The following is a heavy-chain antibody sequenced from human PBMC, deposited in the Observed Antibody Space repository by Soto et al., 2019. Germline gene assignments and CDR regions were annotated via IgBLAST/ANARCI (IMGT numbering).Heavy chain of an antibody. CDR3: ATRTSGWYFDY. J-gene: IGHJ4*02. D-gene: IGHD6-19*01. CDR1: GFTFSSYA. Sequence: EVQLLESGGGLVQPGGSLRLSCTASGFTFSSYAMNWVRQAPGKGLEWVSDISGSGGSTYYADSVKGRFTISRDNSNNTLYLQMNSLRAEDTAVYYCATRTSGWYFDYWGQGTLVTVSS. CDR2: ISGSGGST. V-gene: IGHV3-23*01.